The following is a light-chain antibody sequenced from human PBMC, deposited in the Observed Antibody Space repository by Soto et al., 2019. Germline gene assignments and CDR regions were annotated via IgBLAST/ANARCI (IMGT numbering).Light chain of an antibody. J-gene: IGLJ1*01. CDR1: SSDVGGYNY. CDR2: DVS. V-gene: IGLV2-14*01. Sequence: LTQPASVSGSPGQSIAISCTGTSSDVGGYNYVSWYQQHPGKAPNLMIYDVSNRPSGVSNRFSGPKSGNTASLTISGLLSEDGGDYYCSSYANFNTLVFGTGTKVTVL. CDR3: SSYANFNTLV.